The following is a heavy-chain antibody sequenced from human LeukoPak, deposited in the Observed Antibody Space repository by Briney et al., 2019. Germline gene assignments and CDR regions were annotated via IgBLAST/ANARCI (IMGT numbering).Heavy chain of an antibody. Sequence: GGSLRLSCAASGFTFSSYWMSWVRQAPGKGLEWVANIKQDGGENYYMDSVKGRFTISRDNAKDSLYLQMNSLRAEDTALYYCARGRYGSGWSLDYWGQGTLVTVSS. CDR3: ARGRYGSGWSLDY. J-gene: IGHJ4*02. CDR1: GFTFSSYW. D-gene: IGHD6-19*01. CDR2: IKQDGGEN. V-gene: IGHV3-7*01.